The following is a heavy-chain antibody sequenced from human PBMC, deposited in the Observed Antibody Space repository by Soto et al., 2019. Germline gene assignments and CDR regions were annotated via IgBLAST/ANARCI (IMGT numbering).Heavy chain of an antibody. V-gene: IGHV3-64D*06. J-gene: IGHJ4*02. CDR3: VRSYCSGGSCYIGAY. D-gene: IGHD2-15*01. Sequence: GGSLRLSCSASGFTFSSYAMHWVRQAPGKGLEYVSAISSNGGSTYYADSVKGRFTISRDNSKNTLYPQMSSLRAEDTAVYYCVRSYCSGGSCYIGAYWGQGTLVTVSS. CDR1: GFTFSSYA. CDR2: ISSNGGST.